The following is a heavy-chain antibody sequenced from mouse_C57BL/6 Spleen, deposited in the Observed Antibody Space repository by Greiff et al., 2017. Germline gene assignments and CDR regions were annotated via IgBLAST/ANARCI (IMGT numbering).Heavy chain of an antibody. V-gene: IGHV5-17*01. CDR1: GFTFSDYG. CDR3: AREGTYYDYEGFAY. D-gene: IGHD2-4*01. J-gene: IGHJ3*01. Sequence: EVMLVESGGGLVKPGGSLKLSCAASGFTFSDYGMHWVRQAPEKGLEWVAYISSGSSTIYYANTVKGRFTISRDNAKTTLFLQMTSLRSEDTAMYYCAREGTYYDYEGFAYWGQGTLVTVSA. CDR2: ISSGSSTI.